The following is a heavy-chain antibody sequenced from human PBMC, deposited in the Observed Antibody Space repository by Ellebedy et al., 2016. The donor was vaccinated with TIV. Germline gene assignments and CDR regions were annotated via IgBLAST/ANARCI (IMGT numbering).Heavy chain of an antibody. CDR2: ISSDASNK. V-gene: IGHV3-30*18. Sequence: GESLKISCAATGFTFSNFGFHWVRQAPAKGLEWVAVISSDASNKYYAESVRGRFTVSRDNSKNTLYLEMNSLRADDTAVYYCAKDLGALSYYYDYGMDVWGQGTTVTVSS. J-gene: IGHJ6*02. CDR3: AKDLGALSYYYDYGMDV. CDR1: GFTFSNFG.